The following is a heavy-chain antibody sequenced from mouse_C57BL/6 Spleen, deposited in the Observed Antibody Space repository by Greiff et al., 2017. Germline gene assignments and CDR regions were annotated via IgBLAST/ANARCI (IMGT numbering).Heavy chain of an antibody. V-gene: IGHV1-80*01. CDR2: IYPGDGDT. J-gene: IGHJ4*01. Sequence: VQRVESGAELVKPGASVKISCKASGYAFSSYWMNWVKQRPGKGLEWIGQIYPGDGDTNYNGKFKGKATLTADKSSSTAYMQLSSLTSEDSAVYFCARESMYSNYGDYYAMDYWGQGTSVTVSS. CDR3: ARESMYSNYGDYYAMDY. CDR1: GYAFSSYW. D-gene: IGHD2-5*01.